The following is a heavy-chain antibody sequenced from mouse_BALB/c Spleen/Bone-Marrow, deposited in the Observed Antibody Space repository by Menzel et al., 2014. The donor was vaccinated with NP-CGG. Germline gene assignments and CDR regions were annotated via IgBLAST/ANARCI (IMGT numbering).Heavy chain of an antibody. J-gene: IGHJ2*01. CDR3: ARGNGYHFDY. D-gene: IGHD1-2*01. CDR2: ISYSGNA. CDR1: GDSITSSY. Sequence: EVKVVESGPSLVKPSQTLSLPCSVTGDSITSSYWNWIRKFPGNKLEYMGYISYSGNAYYNPSLKSRISLARDTSKNQYYLQLNSVTTEDTATYFCARGNGYHFDYWGQGTTLTVSS. V-gene: IGHV3-8*02.